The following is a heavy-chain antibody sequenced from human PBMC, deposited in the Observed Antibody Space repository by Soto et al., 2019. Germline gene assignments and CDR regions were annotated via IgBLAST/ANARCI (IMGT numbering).Heavy chain of an antibody. CDR2: INHSGST. V-gene: IGHV4-34*01. Sequence: PSETLSLTCAVYGGSFSGYYWSWIRQPPGKGLEWIGEINHSGSTNYNPSLKSRVTISVDTSKNQFSLKLSSVTAADTAVYYCATLMVRGIPAKWFDPWGQGTLVTVSS. CDR1: GGSFSGYY. CDR3: ATLMVRGIPAKWFDP. J-gene: IGHJ5*02. D-gene: IGHD3-10*01.